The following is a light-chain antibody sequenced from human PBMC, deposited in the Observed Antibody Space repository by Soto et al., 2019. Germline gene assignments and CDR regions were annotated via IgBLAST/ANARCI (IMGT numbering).Light chain of an antibody. CDR2: DVF. V-gene: IGKV1-39*01. CDR1: QNINNY. Sequence: DIKMTQSPSSLSASVGDRVTITCRASQNINNYLNWYQHKPGQAPKVLIYDVFTLKMGVPSRFSGSGTGTFFTLTMSSLQHEDFATYYCQQSYTPSLTFWRGTKVEI. CDR3: QQSYTPSLT. J-gene: IGKJ4*01.